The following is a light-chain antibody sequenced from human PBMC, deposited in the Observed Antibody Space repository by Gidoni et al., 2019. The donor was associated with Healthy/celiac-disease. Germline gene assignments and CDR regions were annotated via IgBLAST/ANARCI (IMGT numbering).Light chain of an antibody. CDR1: QSISSW. V-gene: IGKV1-5*03. J-gene: IGKJ1*01. CDR3: QQYNSXSQT. Sequence: DIQMTQSPSTLSASVGDRVTITCRASQSISSWLAWYQQKPGKAPKLLIYKASSLESGVPSRFSGSGSGTEFTLTISSLQPDDFATYYCQQYNSXSQTFGQGTKVEXK. CDR2: KAS.